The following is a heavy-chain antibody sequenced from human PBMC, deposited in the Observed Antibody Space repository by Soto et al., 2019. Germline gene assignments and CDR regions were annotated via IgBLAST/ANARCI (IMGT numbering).Heavy chain of an antibody. V-gene: IGHV3-66*01. CDR3: ARVNSSSYHYFDY. D-gene: IGHD6-13*01. J-gene: IGHJ4*02. CDR2: SYSAGSA. Sequence: EGQLVESGGGLVQPGGSLRLSCAASGFTVSSYHMSWVRQAPGKGLQWVSVSYSAGSADFADSVKGRFTISRDNSKNTLYLQMSSLRVEATSVYYCARVNSSSYHYFDYWGQGTLVTVSS. CDR1: GFTVSSYH.